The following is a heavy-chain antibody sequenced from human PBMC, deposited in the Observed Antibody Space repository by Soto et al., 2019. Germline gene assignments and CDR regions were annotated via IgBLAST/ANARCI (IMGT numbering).Heavy chain of an antibody. CDR2: IGIAGDT. Sequence: GGSLRLSCAASGFTFSSYDMHWVRQATGKGLKWVSAIGIAGDTYYPGSVKGRFTISRENAKTSLYLQMNSLRAEDTAVYYCAREGYCSGGTCHSFDYWGQGTLVTVSS. CDR3: AREGYCSGGTCHSFDY. CDR1: GFTFSSYD. V-gene: IGHV3-13*01. J-gene: IGHJ4*02. D-gene: IGHD2-15*01.